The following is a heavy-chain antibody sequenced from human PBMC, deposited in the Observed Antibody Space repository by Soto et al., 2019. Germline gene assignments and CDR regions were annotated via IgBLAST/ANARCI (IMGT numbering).Heavy chain of an antibody. D-gene: IGHD3-9*01. V-gene: IGHV3-23*01. J-gene: IGHJ5*02. Sequence: GGSLRLSCAASGFTFSSYAMSWVRQAPGKGLEWVSAISGSGGSTYYADSVKGRFTISRDNSKNTLYLQMNSLRAEDTAVYYCAKVGGILTGYYCLSHNWFDPWGQGTLVTVSS. CDR2: ISGSGGST. CDR3: AKVGGILTGYYCLSHNWFDP. CDR1: GFTFSSYA.